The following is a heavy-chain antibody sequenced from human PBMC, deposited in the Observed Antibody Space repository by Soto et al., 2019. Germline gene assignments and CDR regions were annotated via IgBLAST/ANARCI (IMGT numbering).Heavy chain of an antibody. J-gene: IGHJ3*02. V-gene: IGHV3-23*01. CDR1: GFTFSSYA. Sequence: EVQLLESGGGLVQPGGSLRLSCAASGFTFSSYAMSWVRQAPGKRLEWVSAISGSGGSTYYADSVKGRFTISRDNSKNSMYLQMNSLRAEDTAVYYCAKIVHEYYDYIWGSYRSFNAFDIWGQGTMVTVSS. CDR3: AKIVHEYYDYIWGSYRSFNAFDI. D-gene: IGHD3-16*02. CDR2: ISGSGGST.